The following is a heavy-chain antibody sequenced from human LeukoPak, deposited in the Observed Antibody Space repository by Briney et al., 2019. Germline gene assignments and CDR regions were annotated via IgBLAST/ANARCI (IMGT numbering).Heavy chain of an antibody. CDR3: ARGDFDY. J-gene: IGHJ4*02. CDR2: AFSDGRT. V-gene: IGHV3-53*01. Sequence: GGCLRFSCAASGITVSTNYRSWVRQAPGKGLEWVSIAFSDGRTFYADSAKGRFTISRDSSKNTVFLQMNSLRAEDTAVYYCARGDFDYWGQGALVTVSS. CDR1: GITVSTNY.